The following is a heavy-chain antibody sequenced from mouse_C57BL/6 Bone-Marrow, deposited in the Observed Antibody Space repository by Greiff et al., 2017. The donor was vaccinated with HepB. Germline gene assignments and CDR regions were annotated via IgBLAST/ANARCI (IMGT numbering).Heavy chain of an antibody. D-gene: IGHD2-1*01. CDR1: GYAFSSSW. CDR2: IYPGDGDT. Sequence: QVQLQQSGPELVKPGASVKISCKASGYAFSSSWMNWVKQRPGKGLEWIGRIYPGDGDTNYIGKFKGKATLTADKSSSTAYMQLSSLTSEDSAVYFCALYGNYVAYWGQGTLVTVSA. J-gene: IGHJ3*01. CDR3: ALYGNYVAY. V-gene: IGHV1-82*01.